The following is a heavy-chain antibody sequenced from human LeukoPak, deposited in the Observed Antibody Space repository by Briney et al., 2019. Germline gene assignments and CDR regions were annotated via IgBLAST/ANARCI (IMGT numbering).Heavy chain of an antibody. J-gene: IGHJ1*01. CDR2: IYYSGST. V-gene: IGHV4-39*07. CDR1: GGSISSSGYY. Sequence: PSETLSLTCTVSGGSISSSGYYWGWIRQPPGKGLEWIGSIYYSGSTDYNPSLKSRVTISVDTSKNQFSLKLSSVTAADTAVYYCARGLLAAAGAEYFQHWGQGTLVTVSS. D-gene: IGHD6-13*01. CDR3: ARGLLAAAGAEYFQH.